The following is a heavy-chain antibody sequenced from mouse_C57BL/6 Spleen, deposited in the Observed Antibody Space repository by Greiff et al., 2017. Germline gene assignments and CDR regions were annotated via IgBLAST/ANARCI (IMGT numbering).Heavy chain of an antibody. CDR2: IDPANGNT. V-gene: IGHV14-3*01. J-gene: IGHJ4*01. Sequence: VQLQQSVAELVRPGASVKLSSTASGFNIKNTYMPWVKQRPEQGLEWIGRIDPANGNTKYAPKFQGKATITADTSSNTAYLQLSSLTSEDTAIYYCARTGTGDMDCWGQGTSVTVAS. D-gene: IGHD4-1*01. CDR1: GFNIKNTY. CDR3: ARTGTGDMDC.